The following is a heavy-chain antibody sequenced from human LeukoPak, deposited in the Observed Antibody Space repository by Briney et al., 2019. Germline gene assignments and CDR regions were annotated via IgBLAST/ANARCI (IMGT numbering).Heavy chain of an antibody. D-gene: IGHD2-2*01. Sequence: SETLSLTCTVSGGSISSGGYYWSWIRQPPGKGLEWIGYIYHSGSTYYNPSLKSRVTISVDRSKNQFSLKLSSVTAADTAVYYCARDGGYCSSTSCRGGGAFDIWGQGTMVTVSS. V-gene: IGHV4-30-2*01. CDR1: GGSISSGGYY. CDR2: IYHSGST. CDR3: ARDGGYCSSTSCRGGGAFDI. J-gene: IGHJ3*02.